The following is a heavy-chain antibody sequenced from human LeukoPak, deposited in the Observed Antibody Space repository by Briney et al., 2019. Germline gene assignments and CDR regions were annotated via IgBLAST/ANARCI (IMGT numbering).Heavy chain of an antibody. J-gene: IGHJ6*03. CDR2: IYTSGTT. V-gene: IGHV4-4*07. Sequence: SETLSLTCTVSGASISSYSWSWIRQPAGKGLEWIGRIYTSGTTNYNPSLKSRVTMSVDTSKNQFSLKLSSVTAADTAVYYCARVSSEVTIIDYYYYYMDVWGKGTTVTVSS. CDR3: ARVSSEVTIIDYYYYYMDV. CDR1: GASISSYS. D-gene: IGHD4-17*01.